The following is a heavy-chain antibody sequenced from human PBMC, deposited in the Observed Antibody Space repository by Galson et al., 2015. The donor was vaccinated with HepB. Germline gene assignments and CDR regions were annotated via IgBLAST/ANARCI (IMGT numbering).Heavy chain of an antibody. CDR1: GYTFTSYW. V-gene: IGHV5-10-1*01. J-gene: IGHJ4*02. CDR3: ARSGSLSSTWNYFQY. D-gene: IGHD6-19*01. CDR2: IDPNDAYT. Sequence: SVAEARMPCESLWISCQVSGYTFTSYWSSWVRQMPGTGLEWVGRIDPNDAYTDYSPSFQGHITISADSSSSTDYLHWSSLKTSDTAMYYCARSGSLSSTWNYFQYWGQGPLVTVSS.